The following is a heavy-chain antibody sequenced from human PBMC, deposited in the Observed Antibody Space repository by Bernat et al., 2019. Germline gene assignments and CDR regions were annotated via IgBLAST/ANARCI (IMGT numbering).Heavy chain of an antibody. J-gene: IGHJ4*02. V-gene: IGHV3-23*01. D-gene: IGHD5-12*01. CDR2: MIFKTNWG. Sequence: EVQLLESGGGLVQPGGSLRLSCVASGFTFNNFAMGWVRQAPGKGRSWPPFMIFKTNWGKYADSVMGRFTMSRDISKNTVYLQMKGLRAEDSAVYYCAKAWSRGDYIYFFDSWGQGTPVHVSS. CDR1: GFTFNNFA. CDR3: AKAWSRGDYIYFFDS.